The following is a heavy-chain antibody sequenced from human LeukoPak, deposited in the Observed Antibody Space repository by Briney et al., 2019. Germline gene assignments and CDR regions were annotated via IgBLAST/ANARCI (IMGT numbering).Heavy chain of an antibody. CDR2: INIGGTNT. CDR1: GLTLSDYY. V-gene: IGHV3-11*01. Sequence: PGGSLRLYCAASGLTLSDYYMSWIRQAPGKGLEWLSYINIGGTNTHYADSVKGRFTIARDNAKKSLYLEMTNLRAEDTAVYYCATDGAGFDTGGQGVLVTVSS. CDR3: ATDGAGFDT. J-gene: IGHJ5*02.